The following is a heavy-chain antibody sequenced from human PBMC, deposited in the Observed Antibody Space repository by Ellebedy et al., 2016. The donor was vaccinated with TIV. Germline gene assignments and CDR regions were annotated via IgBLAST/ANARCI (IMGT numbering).Heavy chain of an antibody. CDR1: GGSFSGHL. CDR2: INDSGST. CDR3: ARGRQYYDTSAYYVDS. V-gene: IGHV4-34*01. Sequence: SETLSLTXAVYGGSFSGHLWSWIRQSPGKGLEWIGEINDSGSTNYNASLKSRVTISVDRSKNQFSLKLSSVTAADTAVYYCARGRQYYDTSAYYVDSWGQGTLVTVSS. J-gene: IGHJ5*01. D-gene: IGHD3-22*01.